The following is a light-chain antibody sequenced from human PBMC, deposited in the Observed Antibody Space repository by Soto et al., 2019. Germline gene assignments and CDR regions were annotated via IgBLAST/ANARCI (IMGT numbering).Light chain of an antibody. CDR2: GAS. J-gene: IGKJ2*01. CDR1: QSIIAY. V-gene: IGKV1-39*01. CDR3: QQSYTTPFP. Sequence: DIQMTQSPSSLSASVGDRVTITCRANQSIIAYFNWYQQKPGKAPELLIYGASILRRGVPSRFSGSGSGTDFSLTISSLQPDDCATYYSQQSYTTPFPFGQGTRLEI.